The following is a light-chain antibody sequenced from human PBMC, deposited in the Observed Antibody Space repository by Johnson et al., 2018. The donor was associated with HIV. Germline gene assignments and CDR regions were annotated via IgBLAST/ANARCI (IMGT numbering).Light chain of an antibody. V-gene: IGLV1-51*02. J-gene: IGLJ1*01. CDR1: SSDMGNYA. CDR2: ENN. CDR3: GTWDSSLNSKV. Sequence: QSVLTQPPSVSAAPGQKVTISCSGSSSDMGNYAVSWYQQLPGTAPKLLIYENNKRPSGVPDRFSDSKSGTSATLGITGLQTGDEADYYCGTWDSSLNSKVFGTGTKVSVL.